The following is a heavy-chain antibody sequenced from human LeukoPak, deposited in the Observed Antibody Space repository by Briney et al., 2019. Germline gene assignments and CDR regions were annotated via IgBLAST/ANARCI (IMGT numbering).Heavy chain of an antibody. CDR3: AREPYYYYYYMDV. CDR2: IKQDGSER. Sequence: PGGSQRLSCAASGFTFRSLWMCWVRQAPGKGLEWVANIKQDGSERYYMDSVKGRFTISRDNAKNSLYLRLSSLRAEDTAVYYCAREPYYYYYYMDVWGKGTTVTVSS. CDR1: GFTFRSLW. V-gene: IGHV3-7*01. J-gene: IGHJ6*03.